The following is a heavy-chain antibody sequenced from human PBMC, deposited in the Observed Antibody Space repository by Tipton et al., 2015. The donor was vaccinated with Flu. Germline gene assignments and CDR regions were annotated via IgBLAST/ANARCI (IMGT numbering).Heavy chain of an antibody. CDR1: GFTFDDYA. V-gene: IGHV3-9*01. Sequence: SLRLSCAASGFTFDDYAMHWVRQAPGKGLEWVSGISWNSGSIGYADSVKGRFTISRDNAKNSLYLQMNSLRAEDTALYYCAKQAVAGTSWGQGTLVTVSS. D-gene: IGHD6-19*01. CDR3: AKQAVAGTS. CDR2: ISWNSGSI. J-gene: IGHJ4*02.